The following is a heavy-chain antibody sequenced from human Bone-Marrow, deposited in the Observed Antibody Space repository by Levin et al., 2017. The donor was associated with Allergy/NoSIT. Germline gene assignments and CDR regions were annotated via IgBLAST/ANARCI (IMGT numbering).Heavy chain of an antibody. CDR1: GFTFSSYG. Sequence: RAGGSLRLSCAASGFTFSSYGMHWVRQAPGKGLEWVAVISYDGSNKYYADSVKGRFTISRDNSKNTLYLQMNSLRAEDTAVYYCAKSVLERPDLDYWGQGTLVTVSS. CDR2: ISYDGSNK. J-gene: IGHJ4*02. V-gene: IGHV3-30*18. CDR3: AKSVLERPDLDY. D-gene: IGHD1-1*01.